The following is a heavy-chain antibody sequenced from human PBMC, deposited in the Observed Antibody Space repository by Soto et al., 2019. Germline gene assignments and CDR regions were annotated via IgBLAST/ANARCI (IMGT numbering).Heavy chain of an antibody. Sequence: ASVKVSCKASGYTFTSYDINWVRQATGQGLEWMGWMNPNSGNTGYAQKFQGRVTMTRNTSISTAYMELSSLRSEDTAVYYCARKSSGWSIKTYYHYYGMDVWGQATTVTVSS. CDR1: GYTFTSYD. J-gene: IGHJ6*02. CDR3: ARKSSGWSIKTYYHYYGMDV. V-gene: IGHV1-8*01. D-gene: IGHD6-19*01. CDR2: MNPNSGNT.